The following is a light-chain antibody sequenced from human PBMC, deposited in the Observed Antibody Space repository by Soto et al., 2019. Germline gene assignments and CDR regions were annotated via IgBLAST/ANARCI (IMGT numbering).Light chain of an antibody. CDR3: QQSHSPPRT. CDR1: QTIMTY. CDR2: AAS. V-gene: IGKV1-39*01. J-gene: IGKJ1*01. Sequence: DIQMTQSPSSLSASVGDEVTITCRASQTIMTYLNWYQLKPGKPPRLLIYAASSLQSGVPLRFSGSGSGTDLTLTISSLHPEDFATYYCQQSHSPPRTFGQGTKVDIK.